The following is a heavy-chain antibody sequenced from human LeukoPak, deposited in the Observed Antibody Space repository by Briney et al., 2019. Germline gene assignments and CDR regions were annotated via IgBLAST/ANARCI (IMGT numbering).Heavy chain of an antibody. J-gene: IGHJ3*02. V-gene: IGHV3-21*01. Sequence: GGTLRLSCAASGYMFNKYGINWVRQAPGKGLEWVSSITTSSSYIYYADSVKGRFTISRDNAKNSLYLHMNSLRAEDTAVYYCARYRFVVGATDSFDIWGQGTMVTVSS. CDR3: ARYRFVVGATDSFDI. CDR2: ITTSSSYI. CDR1: GYMFNKYG. D-gene: IGHD1-26*01.